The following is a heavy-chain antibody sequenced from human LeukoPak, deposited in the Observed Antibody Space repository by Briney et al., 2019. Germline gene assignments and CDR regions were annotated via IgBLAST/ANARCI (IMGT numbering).Heavy chain of an antibody. Sequence: SDTLSLTCAVSGDSISCCYWTWLRQSAEKGLEWIGRVFISGSTNYNPSLQGRVTMSVDRSKSQFSLRLSSVTAADTAVYYCVRQGYNYGAFNAWGQGTLVTVSS. D-gene: IGHD5-18*01. J-gene: IGHJ4*02. CDR1: GDSISCCY. V-gene: IGHV4-4*07. CDR3: VRQGYNYGAFNA. CDR2: VFISGST.